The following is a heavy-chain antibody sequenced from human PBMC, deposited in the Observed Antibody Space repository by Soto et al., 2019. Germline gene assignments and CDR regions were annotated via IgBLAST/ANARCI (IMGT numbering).Heavy chain of an antibody. J-gene: IGHJ6*01. V-gene: IGHV3-21*02. Sequence: DVQLEESGGGLVKPGGSLRLSCVASEFTFSVYSMNWVRQAPGKGLEWVSSISSGSSYIYYADSVKGRFTISRDNDKSSLFLHMNSRRVDDTAVYYCTRHRLKIRGGYYHDSGMDVWGQGTTVTVSS. CDR2: ISSGSSYI. CDR3: TRHRLKIRGGYYHDSGMDV. D-gene: IGHD3-10*01. CDR1: EFTFSVYS.